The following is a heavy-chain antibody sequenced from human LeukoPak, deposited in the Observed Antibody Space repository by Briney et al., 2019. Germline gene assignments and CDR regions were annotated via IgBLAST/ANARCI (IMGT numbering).Heavy chain of an antibody. V-gene: IGHV3-23*01. CDR3: ARYSTNTNCLPNYYGMDV. Sequence: GGSLRLSCAASGFSLSPFGMSWVRQGPGEGLEWVSAIFASGGSTYHADSVKGRLTIARDHSEHTLSLQADCRRGEVTFLSDCARYSTNTNCLPNYYGMDVWGEGTTVTVSS. CDR2: IFASGGST. CDR1: GFSLSPFG. D-gene: IGHD2-2*01. J-gene: IGHJ6*04.